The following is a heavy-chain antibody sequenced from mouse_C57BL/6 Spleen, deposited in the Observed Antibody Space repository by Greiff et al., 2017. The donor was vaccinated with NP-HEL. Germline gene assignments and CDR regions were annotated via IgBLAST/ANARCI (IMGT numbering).Heavy chain of an antibody. V-gene: IGHV7-3*01. CDR1: GFTFTDYY. D-gene: IGHD1-2*01. CDR3: ARFLITTGWYFDV. CDR2: IRNKANGYTT. J-gene: IGHJ1*03. Sequence: EVQLQESGGGLVQPGGSLSLSCAASGFTFTDYYMSWVRQPPGKALEWLGFIRNKANGYTTEYSASVKGRFTISRDNSQSILYLQMNALRAEDSATYYCARFLITTGWYFDVWGTGTTVTVSS.